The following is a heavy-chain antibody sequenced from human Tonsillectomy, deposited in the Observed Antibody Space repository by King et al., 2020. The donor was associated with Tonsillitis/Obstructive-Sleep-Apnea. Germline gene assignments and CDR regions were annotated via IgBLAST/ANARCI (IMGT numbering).Heavy chain of an antibody. D-gene: IGHD6-25*01. J-gene: IGHJ5*02. Sequence: VQLQQWGAGLLKPSETLSLTCAVYGESFSGYYWSWVRQPPGKGLEWIGEINHSGSTNYNPSLKSRVTISVDTSKNQFSLTLSSVTAADTSVYYCARAGGPVNWFDPWGQGTLVTISS. CDR2: INHSGST. CDR3: ARAGGPVNWFDP. CDR1: GESFSGYY. V-gene: IGHV4-34*01.